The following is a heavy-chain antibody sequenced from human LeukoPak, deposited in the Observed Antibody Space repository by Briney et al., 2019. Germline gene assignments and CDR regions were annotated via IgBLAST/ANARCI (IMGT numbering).Heavy chain of an antibody. V-gene: IGHV1-69*05. Sequence: SVKVSCKASGGTFSSYAISWVRQAPGQGLEWMGGIIPIFGTANYAQKFQGRVTMTRDTSTSTVYMELSSLRSEDTAVYYCARFAVHRRLTVAGQFGLDYWGQGTLVTVSS. J-gene: IGHJ4*02. D-gene: IGHD6-19*01. CDR1: GGTFSSYA. CDR3: ARFAVHRRLTVAGQFGLDY. CDR2: IIPIFGTA.